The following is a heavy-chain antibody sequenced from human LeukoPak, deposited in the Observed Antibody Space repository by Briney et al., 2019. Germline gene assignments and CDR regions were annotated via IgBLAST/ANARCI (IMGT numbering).Heavy chain of an antibody. CDR1: GFIFSRYA. CDR2: ISGSGGST. CDR3: AKDPWLTSEYFQH. D-gene: IGHD6-19*01. V-gene: IGHV3-23*01. J-gene: IGHJ1*01. Sequence: AGGPLRLLCAASGFIFSRYATRWARQAPGKGLKCLSAISGSGGSTYYADSVKGRFTISRDNSKNTLYLQMNSLRAEDTAVYYCAKDPWLTSEYFQHWGQGTLVTVSS.